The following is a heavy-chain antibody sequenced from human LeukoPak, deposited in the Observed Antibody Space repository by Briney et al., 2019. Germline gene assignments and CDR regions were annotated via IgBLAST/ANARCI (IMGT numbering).Heavy chain of an antibody. CDR1: GFTFSSYA. CDR3: ARGGWYYFDY. Sequence: GGSLRLSCAASGFTFSSYAMSWVRQAPGKGLEWVSTTTGSGGGTYYADSVKGRFSISRDNSKNTLYLQMNSLRAEDTAVYYCARGGWYYFDYWGQGTLVTVSS. J-gene: IGHJ4*02. CDR2: TTGSGGGT. V-gene: IGHV3-23*01.